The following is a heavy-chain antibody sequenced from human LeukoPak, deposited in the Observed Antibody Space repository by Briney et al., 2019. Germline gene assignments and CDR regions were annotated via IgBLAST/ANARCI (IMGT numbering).Heavy chain of an antibody. CDR1: GYTSTGYY. V-gene: IGHV1-2*06. CDR3: ARDLPRQYYYDERFDP. Sequence: ASVKVSCKASGYTSTGYYMHWVRQAPGQGLEWMGRINPNSGGTNYAQKFQGRVTMTRDTSISTAYMELSRLRSDDTAVYYCARDLPRQYYYDERFDPWGQGTLVTVSS. J-gene: IGHJ5*02. CDR2: INPNSGGT. D-gene: IGHD3-22*01.